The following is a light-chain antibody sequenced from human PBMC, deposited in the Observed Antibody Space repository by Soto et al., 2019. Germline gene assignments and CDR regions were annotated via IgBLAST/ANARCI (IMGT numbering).Light chain of an antibody. Sequence: ELVLTQSPATLSVSPGESVTLSCRASESDSSNLAWYQQKPGQAPRLLIYGASTRAAGVPARFSGSGSGTQFTLTISSLQSEDFAVYYCQHYNNWPPMYTFGQGTKLEIK. V-gene: IGKV3-15*01. CDR3: QHYNNWPPMYT. J-gene: IGKJ2*01. CDR2: GAS. CDR1: ESDSSN.